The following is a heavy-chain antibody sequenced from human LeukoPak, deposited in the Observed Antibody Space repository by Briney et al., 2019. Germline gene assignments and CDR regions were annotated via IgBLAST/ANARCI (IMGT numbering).Heavy chain of an antibody. D-gene: IGHD3-3*01. CDR2: FDPGNGEI. Sequence: ASVKVSCKVSGHTLSDLTMHWVRQAPGKGLEWMGGFDPGNGEIIYAQKFQGRVTMTEDASTDTAYMELSSLKSEDTAVYYCAAGGLYDPLPYWGQGTLVTVSS. CDR3: AAGGLYDPLPY. J-gene: IGHJ4*02. CDR1: GHTLSDLT. V-gene: IGHV1-24*01.